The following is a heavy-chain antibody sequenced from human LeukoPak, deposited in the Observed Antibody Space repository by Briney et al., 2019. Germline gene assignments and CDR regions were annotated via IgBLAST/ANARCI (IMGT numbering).Heavy chain of an antibody. Sequence: SQTLSLTCAISGDSVSSNSAAWNWIRQSPSRGLEWLGRTYYRSKWFNDYAVSVQSRITINPDTSKNQLSLQLNSVTPEDTAVYYCARDSPRYGYDSSGAFDYWGQGTLVTVSS. D-gene: IGHD3-22*01. CDR3: ARDSPRYGYDSSGAFDY. CDR2: TYYRSKWFN. CDR1: GDSVSSNSAA. V-gene: IGHV6-1*01. J-gene: IGHJ4*02.